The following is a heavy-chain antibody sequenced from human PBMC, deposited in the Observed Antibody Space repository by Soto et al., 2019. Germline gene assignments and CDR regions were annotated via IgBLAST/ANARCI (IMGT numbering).Heavy chain of an antibody. D-gene: IGHD3-3*01. CDR1: GDSVSSNSAA. J-gene: IGHJ6*02. CDR3: ARDPDFWSGYPLSNGMDV. Sequence: QVQLQQSGPGLVKPSQTLSLTCAISGDSVSSNSAAWNWIRQSPSRGLEWLGRTYYRSKWYNDYAVSVKSRITLNPDTSKNQFSLQLNSVTPEDTAVYYCARDPDFWSGYPLSNGMDVWGQGTTVTVSS. CDR2: TYYRSKWYN. V-gene: IGHV6-1*01.